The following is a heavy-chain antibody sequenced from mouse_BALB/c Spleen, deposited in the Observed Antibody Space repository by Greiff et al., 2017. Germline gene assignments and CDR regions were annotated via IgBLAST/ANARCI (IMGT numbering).Heavy chain of an antibody. V-gene: IGHV5-6-5*01. CDR3: ARFTTATDY. Sequence: EVQVVESGGGLVKPGGSLKLSCAASGFTFSSYAMSWVRQTPEKRLEWVASISSGGSTYYPDSVKGRFTISRDNARNILYLQMSSLRSEDTAMYYCARFTTATDYWGQGTTLTVSS. CDR1: GFTFSSYA. J-gene: IGHJ2*01. CDR2: ISSGGST. D-gene: IGHD1-2*01.